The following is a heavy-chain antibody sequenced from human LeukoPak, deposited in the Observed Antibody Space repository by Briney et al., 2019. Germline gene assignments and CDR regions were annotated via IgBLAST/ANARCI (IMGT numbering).Heavy chain of an antibody. V-gene: IGHV3-9*03. D-gene: IGHD3-10*01. CDR1: GFTFDDYA. J-gene: IGHJ4*02. Sequence: PGGSLRLSCAASGFTFDDYAMHWVRHAPGKGLEWVSGISWNSGSIGYADSVKGRFTISRDNAKNSLYLQMNSLRAEDMALYYGAKAVFGGSGSYFDYWGQGTLVTVSS. CDR2: ISWNSGSI. CDR3: AKAVFGGSGSYFDY.